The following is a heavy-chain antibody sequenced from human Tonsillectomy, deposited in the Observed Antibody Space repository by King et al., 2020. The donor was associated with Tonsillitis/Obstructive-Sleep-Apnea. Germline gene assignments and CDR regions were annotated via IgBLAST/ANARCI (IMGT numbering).Heavy chain of an antibody. CDR1: GYTFTSYY. V-gene: IGHV1-46*01. D-gene: IGHD2-21*01. CDR2: INPSGGST. J-gene: IGHJ6*03. Sequence: VQLVESGAEVKKPGASVKVSCKASGYTFTSYYMHWVRQAPGQGLEWMGIINPSGGSTSYTQKFQGRVTMTRDTSTSTVYMELSSLRSEDTAVYCCARGYCGDCYFDHYYYYYMDVWGKGTTVTVSS. CDR3: ARGYCGDCYFDHYYYYYMDV.